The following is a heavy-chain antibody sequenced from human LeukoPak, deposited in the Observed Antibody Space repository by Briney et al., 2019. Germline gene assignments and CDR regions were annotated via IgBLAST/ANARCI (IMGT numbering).Heavy chain of an antibody. Sequence: GGSLRLSCAASGFTFSNHVIHWVRQAPGKGLEWVAMTSYDGTHKYYADSVKGRFTISKDNSKNTLYLQMNSLRVEDTAVYYCAKDYYGSGTHVTGMDVWGQGTTVTVSS. CDR1: GFTFSNHV. CDR3: AKDYYGSGTHVTGMDV. V-gene: IGHV3-30*18. D-gene: IGHD3-10*01. CDR2: TSYDGTHK. J-gene: IGHJ6*02.